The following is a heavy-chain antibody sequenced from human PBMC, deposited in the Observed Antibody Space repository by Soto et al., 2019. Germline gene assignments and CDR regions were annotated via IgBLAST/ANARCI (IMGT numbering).Heavy chain of an antibody. CDR1: GYTFTSYG. Sequence: ASVKVSCKASGYTFTSYGISWVRQAPGQGLEWMGWISAYNGNTNYAQKLQGRVTMTTDTSTSTAYMELRSLRSDDTAVYCCARDAAGSWYYYYYGMDVWGQGTTVTVSS. CDR2: ISAYNGNT. J-gene: IGHJ6*02. CDR3: ARDAAGSWYYYYYGMDV. D-gene: IGHD6-13*01. V-gene: IGHV1-18*01.